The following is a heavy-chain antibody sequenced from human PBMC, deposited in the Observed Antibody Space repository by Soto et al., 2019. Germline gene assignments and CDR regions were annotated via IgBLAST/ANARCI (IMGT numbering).Heavy chain of an antibody. CDR1: GYTFTSYA. J-gene: IGHJ6*02. CDR2: INAGNGNT. CDR3: ARDTEPSDV. D-gene: IGHD1-26*01. Sequence: ASGKVSCQASGYTFTSYAMHWVRQAPGQRLEWMGWINAGNGNTKYSQKFQGRVTITRDTSESTAYMELSSLRSEDTAVYYSARDTEPSDVWGQGTPVTVSS. V-gene: IGHV1-3*01.